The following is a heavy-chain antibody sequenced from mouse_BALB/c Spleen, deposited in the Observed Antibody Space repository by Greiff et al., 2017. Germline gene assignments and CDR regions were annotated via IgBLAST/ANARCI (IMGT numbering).Heavy chain of an antibody. CDR2: ISYDGSN. Sequence: EVKLMESGPGLVKPSQSLSLTCSVTGYSITSGYYWNWIRQFPGNKLEWMGYISYDGSNNYNPSLKNRISITRDTSKNQFFLKLNSVTTEDTATYYCARVRDSGFAYWGQGTLVTVSA. J-gene: IGHJ3*01. CDR1: GYSITSGYY. CDR3: ARVRDSGFAY. D-gene: IGHD2-12*01. V-gene: IGHV3-6*02.